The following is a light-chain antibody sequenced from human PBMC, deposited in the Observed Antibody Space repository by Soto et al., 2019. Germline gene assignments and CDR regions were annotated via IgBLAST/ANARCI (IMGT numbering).Light chain of an antibody. V-gene: IGLV2-23*03. CDR3: CSYAGSSTFYV. CDR1: SRDVGSYNL. CDR2: EGS. Sequence: QSVLTQPASVSGSPGPSMTIYCTGTSRDVGSYNLVSWYQQHPGKAPKLMIYEGSKRPSGVSNRFSGSKSGKTASLTISGLQAEDEADYYCCSYAGSSTFYVFGTGTKVTVL. J-gene: IGLJ1*01.